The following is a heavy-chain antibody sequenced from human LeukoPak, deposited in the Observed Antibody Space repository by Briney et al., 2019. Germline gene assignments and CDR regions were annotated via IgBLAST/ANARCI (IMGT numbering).Heavy chain of an antibody. Sequence: SETLSLTCTVSGGSISSSSYYWGWIRQPPGKGLEWIGYIYHSGSTYYNPSLKSRVTISVDRSKNQFSLKLSSVTAADTAVYYCARDGIAAAGNWGTTANFDLWGRGTLVTVSS. CDR2: IYHSGST. J-gene: IGHJ2*01. CDR1: GGSISSSSYY. CDR3: ARDGIAAAGNWGTTANFDL. D-gene: IGHD6-13*01. V-gene: IGHV4-30-2*01.